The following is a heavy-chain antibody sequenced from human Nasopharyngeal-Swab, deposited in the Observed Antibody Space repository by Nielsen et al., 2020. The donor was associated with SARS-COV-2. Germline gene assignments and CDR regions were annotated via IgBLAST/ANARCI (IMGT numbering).Heavy chain of an antibody. CDR1: GFIFSASA. CDR2: ISGRGATI. D-gene: IGHD4-17*01. Sequence: GESLKISCAASGFIFSASAIHWVRQAPGKGLEWVSTISGRGATIYYADSVKGRFTVSRDNSKNTVSLQMSSLRAEDTAVYYCATARLMTTVQYWGQGTLVTVSS. V-gene: IGHV3-23*01. CDR3: ATARLMTTVQY. J-gene: IGHJ4*02.